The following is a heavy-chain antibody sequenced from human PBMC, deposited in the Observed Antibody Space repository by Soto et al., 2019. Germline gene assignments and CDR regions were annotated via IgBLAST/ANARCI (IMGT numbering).Heavy chain of an antibody. D-gene: IGHD1-26*01. J-gene: IGHJ4*02. CDR2: ISSSSSYI. CDR1: GFTFSSYS. V-gene: IGHV3-21*01. Sequence: EVQLVESGGGLVKPGGSLRLSCAASGFTFSSYSMNWVRQAPGKGLDWVSSISSSSSYIYYADSVKGRFTISRDNAKNSLYLQMNNLRAEDTAVYYCARDQNHGCHYSWGQGTLVTVSS. CDR3: ARDQNHGCHYS.